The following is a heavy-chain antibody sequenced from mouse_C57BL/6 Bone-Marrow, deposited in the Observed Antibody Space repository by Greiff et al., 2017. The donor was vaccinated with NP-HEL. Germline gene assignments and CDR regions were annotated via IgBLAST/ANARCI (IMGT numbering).Heavy chain of an antibody. V-gene: IGHV5-4*01. D-gene: IGHD2-3*01. CDR1: GFTFSSYA. Sequence: EVQRVESGGGLVKPGGSLKLSCAASGFTFSSYAMSWVRQTPEQRLEWVATISDGGSYTYYPDNVKGRFTISRDNAKNNLYLQMSHLKSEDTAMYYCARDTVYDGYSAYWGQGTLVTVSA. J-gene: IGHJ3*01. CDR3: ARDTVYDGYSAY. CDR2: ISDGGSYT.